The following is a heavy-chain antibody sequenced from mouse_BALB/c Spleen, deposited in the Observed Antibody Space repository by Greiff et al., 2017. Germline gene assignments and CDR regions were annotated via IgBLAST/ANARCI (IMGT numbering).Heavy chain of an antibody. CDR3: ARNPYGYYAMDY. D-gene: IGHD2-10*02. CDR1: GFSLTSYG. Sequence: VKVVESGPGLVQPSQSLSITCTVSGFSLTSYGVHWVRQSPGKGLEWLGVIWSGGSTDYNAAFISRLSISKDNSKSQVFFKMNSLQADDTAIYYCARNPYGYYAMDYWGQGTSVTVSS. CDR2: IWSGGST. J-gene: IGHJ4*01. V-gene: IGHV2-4-1*01.